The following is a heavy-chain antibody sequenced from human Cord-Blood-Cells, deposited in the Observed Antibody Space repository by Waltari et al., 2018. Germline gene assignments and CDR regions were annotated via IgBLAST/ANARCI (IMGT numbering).Heavy chain of an antibody. CDR2: ISSSRRYI. CDR1: GFTFSSYS. V-gene: IGHV3-21*01. CDR3: ARDAGQLVDY. J-gene: IGHJ4*02. Sequence: EVHLVESGGGLVKPGGSLRLSCAASGFTFSSYSMNWVRQDQGKGVELVTSISSSRRYIYEGESMKGRVTISGDTAKNSLYLQRNRVGADDTAVYYGARDAGQLVDYWCQGTLVTVSS. D-gene: IGHD6-6*01.